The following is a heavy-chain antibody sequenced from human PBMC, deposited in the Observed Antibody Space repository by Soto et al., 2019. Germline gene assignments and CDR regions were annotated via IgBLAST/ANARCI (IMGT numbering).Heavy chain of an antibody. Sequence: QVQLQQWGAGLLKPSETLSLTCAVYGGSFSGYYWSWIRQPPGKGLEWIGEINHSGSTNYNPSLKNRVTISVDTSKNHFSLNLSYVTAADTAVYYCARGSIFGVVSNSNWFDPWGEGTLVTVSS. CDR1: GGSFSGYY. CDR3: ARGSIFGVVSNSNWFDP. V-gene: IGHV4-34*01. CDR2: INHSGST. J-gene: IGHJ5*02. D-gene: IGHD3-3*01.